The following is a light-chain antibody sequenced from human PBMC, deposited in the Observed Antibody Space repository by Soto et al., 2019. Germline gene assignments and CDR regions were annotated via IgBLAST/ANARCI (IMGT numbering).Light chain of an antibody. V-gene: IGKV3-11*01. CDR1: QSVSSY. CDR2: DAS. CDR3: QHRMNWPLT. Sequence: EIVMTQSPATLSLSPGERATLSCRASQSVSSYLLWYQQKPGQAPRLLIYDASNRASGTPARFSGSGYETDFNLTISSLEPEDFAVYYCQHRMNWPLTFGQGTRLEIK. J-gene: IGKJ5*01.